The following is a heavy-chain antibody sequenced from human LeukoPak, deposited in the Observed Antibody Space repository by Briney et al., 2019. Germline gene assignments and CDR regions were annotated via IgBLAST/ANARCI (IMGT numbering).Heavy chain of an antibody. D-gene: IGHD6-19*01. CDR3: ARDPPDSSGWYAGG. CDR1: GFTFSSYA. J-gene: IGHJ4*02. V-gene: IGHV3-30*04. CDR2: ISYDGSNK. Sequence: GGSLRLSCAASGFTFSSYAMHWVRQAPGKGLEWVAVISYDGSNKYYADSVKGRFTISRDNSKNTLYLQMNSLRAEDTAVYYCARDPPDSSGWYAGGWGQGTLVTVSS.